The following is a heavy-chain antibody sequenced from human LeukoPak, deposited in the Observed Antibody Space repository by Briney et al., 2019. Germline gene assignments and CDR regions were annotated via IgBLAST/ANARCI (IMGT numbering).Heavy chain of an antibody. CDR3: AREEDYCSGGSCQVAFDI. V-gene: IGHV1-69*06. CDR2: IIPIFGTA. J-gene: IGHJ3*02. Sequence: SVKVSCKASGGTFSSYAISWVRQAPGQGLEGMGGIIPIFGTANYAQKFQGRVTITADKSTSTAYMELSGLRSEDTAVYYCAREEDYCSGGSCQVAFDIWGQGTMVTVSS. D-gene: IGHD2-15*01. CDR1: GGTFSSYA.